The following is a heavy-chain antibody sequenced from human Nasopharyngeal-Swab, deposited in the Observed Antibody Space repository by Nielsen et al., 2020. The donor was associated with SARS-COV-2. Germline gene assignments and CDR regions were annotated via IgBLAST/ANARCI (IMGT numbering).Heavy chain of an antibody. J-gene: IGHJ4*02. CDR2: IRNDGSNK. Sequence: GDSMKISCAASGFTFTSHGMYWVRLAPGEGLDWVAFIRNDGSNKNYADSVKGRFTISRDNSKNTLYLQMNSLNAEDTAMYYCAKDRQLWSNDIDYWGQGTLVTVSS. CDR1: GFTFTSHG. V-gene: IGHV3-30*02. CDR3: AKDRQLWSNDIDY. D-gene: IGHD5-18*01.